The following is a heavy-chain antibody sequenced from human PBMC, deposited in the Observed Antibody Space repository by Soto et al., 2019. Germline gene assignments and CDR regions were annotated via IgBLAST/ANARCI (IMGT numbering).Heavy chain of an antibody. V-gene: IGHV1-18*04. Sequence: GASVPVSCKASGFGLINYGFTWVRPAPAQGVAWMGWISAYNGNTIYAQNLQGRLTMTSDTSTSTDYMELRSLRSDDTAVYYCARLGVTTSVYYYTMDVWGQGTTVTVSS. CDR2: ISAYNGNT. D-gene: IGHD4-4*01. J-gene: IGHJ6*02. CDR1: GFGLINYG. CDR3: ARLGVTTSVYYYTMDV.